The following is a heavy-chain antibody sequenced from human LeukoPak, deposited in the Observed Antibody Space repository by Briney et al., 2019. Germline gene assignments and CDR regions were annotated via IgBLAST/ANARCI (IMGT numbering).Heavy chain of an antibody. V-gene: IGHV3-21*01. CDR1: GFTFSSYA. CDR2: ITSSSSYI. Sequence: GGSLRLSCAASGFTFSSYAMSWVRQAPGKGLEWVSSITSSSSYIYYADSVKGRFTISRDNAKNSLYLQMNSLRAEDTAVYYCAKAWELLPYFDYWGQGTLVTVSS. D-gene: IGHD1-26*01. J-gene: IGHJ4*02. CDR3: AKAWELLPYFDY.